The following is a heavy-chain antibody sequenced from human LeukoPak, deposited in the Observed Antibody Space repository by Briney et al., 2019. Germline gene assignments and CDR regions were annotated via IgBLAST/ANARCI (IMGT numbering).Heavy chain of an antibody. V-gene: IGHV3-20*04. CDR3: ARTGGGYGYYYYYMDV. CDR2: INWNGGST. CDR1: GFTFDDYG. D-gene: IGHD5-12*01. J-gene: IGHJ6*03. Sequence: PGGSLRLSCAASGFTFDDYGMSWVRQAPGKGLEWVSGINWNGGSTGYADSVKGRFTISRDNVKNSLYLQMNSLRAEDTALYYCARTGGGYGYYYYYMDVWGKGTTVTVSS.